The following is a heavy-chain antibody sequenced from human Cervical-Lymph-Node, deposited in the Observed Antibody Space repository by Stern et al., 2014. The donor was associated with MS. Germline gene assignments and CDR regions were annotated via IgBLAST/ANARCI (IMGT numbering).Heavy chain of an antibody. CDR3: AREGAVPAYNWFDP. CDR1: GGTFSSNA. Sequence: QVQLGQSGAAVKKPGSSVKVSCKASGGTFSSNAISWVRKAPGQGLEWMGGSIPFFGTAKHGQKFQGRVTITADESTSTAYMELSSLRSEDTAVYYCAREGAVPAYNWFDPWGQGTLVTVSS. D-gene: IGHD2-2*01. CDR2: SIPFFGTA. V-gene: IGHV1-69*01. J-gene: IGHJ5*02.